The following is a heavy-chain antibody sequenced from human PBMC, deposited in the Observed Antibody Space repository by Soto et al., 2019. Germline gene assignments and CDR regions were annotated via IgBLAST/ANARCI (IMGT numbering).Heavy chain of an antibody. CDR3: ARDWLYYDFWSGYYTRAIYYGMDV. CDR1: GGTFSSYA. D-gene: IGHD3-3*01. Sequence: SVKVSCKASGGTFSSYAISWVRQAPGQGLEWMGGIIPIFGTANYAQKFQGRVTITADESTSTAYMELSSLRSEDTAVYYCARDWLYYDFWSGYYTRAIYYGMDVWGQGTTVTVSS. V-gene: IGHV1-69*13. J-gene: IGHJ6*02. CDR2: IIPIFGTA.